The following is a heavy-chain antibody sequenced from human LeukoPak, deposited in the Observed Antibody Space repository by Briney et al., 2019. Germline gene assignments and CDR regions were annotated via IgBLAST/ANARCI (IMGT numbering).Heavy chain of an antibody. Sequence: PGGSLRLSCAASGFTFSSYSMNWVRQAPGEGLEWVSSISSSSSYIYYADSVKGRFTISRDNAKNSLYLQMNSLRAEDTAVYYCASKYQLLWGIDYWGQGTLVTVSS. CDR2: ISSSSSYI. V-gene: IGHV3-21*01. CDR3: ASKYQLLWGIDY. J-gene: IGHJ4*02. CDR1: GFTFSSYS. D-gene: IGHD2-2*01.